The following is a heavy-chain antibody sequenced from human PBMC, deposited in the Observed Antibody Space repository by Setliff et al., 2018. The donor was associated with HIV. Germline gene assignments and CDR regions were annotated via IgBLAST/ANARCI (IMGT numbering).Heavy chain of an antibody. CDR1: GFTVSSNY. CDR3: ARDQWGYSYGYYYYYYMDV. V-gene: IGHV3-66*02. J-gene: IGHJ6*03. CDR2: IYSGGST. Sequence: GESLKISCAASGFTVSSNYMSWVRQAPGKGLEWVSGIYSGGSTYYADSVKGRFTISRDNSKNTLYLQMNSLRAEDTAVYYCARDQWGYSYGYYYYYYMDVWGKGTTVTVSS. D-gene: IGHD5-18*01.